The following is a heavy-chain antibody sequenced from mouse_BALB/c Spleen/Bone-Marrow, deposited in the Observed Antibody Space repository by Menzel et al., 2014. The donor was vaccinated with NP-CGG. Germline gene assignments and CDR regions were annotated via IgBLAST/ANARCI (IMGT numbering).Heavy chain of an antibody. CDR1: GFDFXRYW. CDR2: INPDSSTI. D-gene: IGHD2-3*01. V-gene: IGHV4-1*02. J-gene: IGHJ2*01. CDR3: ARLGYYGYFDY. Sequence: EVKLQESGGGLVQPGGSLKLSCAASGFDFXRYWVSWVRQAPGKGLEWIGEINPDSSTINYTPSLKDKFIISRDNAKNTLYLQMSKVRSEDTALYYCARLGYYGYFDYWGQGTTLTVSS.